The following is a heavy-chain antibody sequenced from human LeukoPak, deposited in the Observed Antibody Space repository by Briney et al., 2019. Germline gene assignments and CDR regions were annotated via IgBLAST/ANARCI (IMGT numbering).Heavy chain of an antibody. J-gene: IGHJ4*02. CDR1: GFTFSDYA. D-gene: IGHD5-18*01. CDR2: ISSNGGSI. Sequence: GGSLRLSCAASGFTFSDYAMHWVRQAPGKELEYVSAISSNGGSIHYANSVKGRFTISRDNSKNTLYLQMDSLRAEDMAVYYCARMSYGYRSFDYWGQGTLVTVSS. V-gene: IGHV3-64*01. CDR3: ARMSYGYRSFDY.